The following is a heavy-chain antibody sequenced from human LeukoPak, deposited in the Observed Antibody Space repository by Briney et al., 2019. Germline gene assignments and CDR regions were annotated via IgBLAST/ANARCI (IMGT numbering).Heavy chain of an antibody. J-gene: IGHJ4*02. CDR3: ARGGSHTPY. CDR2: IHYSGSI. V-gene: IGHV4-59*01. D-gene: IGHD1-26*01. CDR1: GGSISSYF. Sequence: PSETLSLTCTVSGGSISSYFWSWIRQPPGKGLEWIGYIHYSGSINYNPSLKSRVTISVDTSKNQFSLKLNSVTAADTAVYYCARGGSHTPYWGQGTLVTVSS.